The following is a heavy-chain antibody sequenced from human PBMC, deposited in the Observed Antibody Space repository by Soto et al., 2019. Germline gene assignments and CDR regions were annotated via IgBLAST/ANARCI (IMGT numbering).Heavy chain of an antibody. V-gene: IGHV4-59*01. CDR2: IYYSGST. J-gene: IGHJ5*02. CDR3: ERDLYSSGWYNWFDP. Sequence: PSETLSLTCTVSGGSISSYYWSWIRQPPGKGLEWIGYIYYSGSTNYNPSLKSRVTISVDTSKNQFSLKLSSVTAADTAVYYCERDLYSSGWYNWFDPWGQGTLVTVSS. CDR1: GGSISSYY. D-gene: IGHD6-19*01.